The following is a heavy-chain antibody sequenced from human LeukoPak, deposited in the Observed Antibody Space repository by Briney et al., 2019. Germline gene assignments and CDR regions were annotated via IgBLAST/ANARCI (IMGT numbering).Heavy chain of an antibody. CDR1: GYTFTSYG. CDR3: ARDLKKRVVPAAMGDTEGYYYYYMDV. J-gene: IGHJ6*03. CDR2: ISAYNGNT. D-gene: IGHD2-2*01. V-gene: IGHV1-18*01. Sequence: GASVKVSCKASGYTFTSYGISWVRQAPGQGLEWMGWISAYNGNTNYAQKLQGRVTMTTDTSTSTAYMELRSLRSDDTAVYYCARDLKKRVVPAAMGDTEGYYYYYMDVWGKGTTVTVSS.